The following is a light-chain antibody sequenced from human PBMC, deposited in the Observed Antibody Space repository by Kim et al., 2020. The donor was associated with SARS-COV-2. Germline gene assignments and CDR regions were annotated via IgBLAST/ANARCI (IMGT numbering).Light chain of an antibody. CDR1: SGGIASIF. CDR3: QSFPSSTAWV. CDR2: ENI. Sequence: IPVPRTRISGGIASIFVHWVHRRPRSSPTVLIYENIQSPSGVPDRFSGSIDRSSNSASLTISGLKTEDDADYYCQSFPSSTAWVFGGGTKVTVL. V-gene: IGLV6-57*01. J-gene: IGLJ3*02.